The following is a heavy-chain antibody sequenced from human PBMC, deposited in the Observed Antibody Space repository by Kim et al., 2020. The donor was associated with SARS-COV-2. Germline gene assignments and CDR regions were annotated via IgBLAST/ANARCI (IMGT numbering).Heavy chain of an antibody. V-gene: IGHV4-34*01. D-gene: IGHD4-17*01. CDR1: GGSFSGYY. CDR2: INHSGST. Sequence: SETLSLTCAVYGGSFSGYYWSWIRQPPGKGLEWIGEINHSGSTNYNPSLKSRVTISVNTSKNQFSLKLSSVTAADTAVYYCARRGGGTTVVTLGLGYYYYYGMDVWGQGTTVTVSS. CDR3: ARRGGGTTVVTLGLGYYYYYGMDV. J-gene: IGHJ6*02.